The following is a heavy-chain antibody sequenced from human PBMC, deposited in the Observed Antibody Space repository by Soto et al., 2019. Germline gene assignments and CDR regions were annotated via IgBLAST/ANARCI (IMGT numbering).Heavy chain of an antibody. Sequence: QVQLQESGPGLLKPSQTLSLTCAVSGGSISHVYYYWSWIRQLPDKGLEWIGHIYNGGSTYNNPSLTSRVTISVDMSRNQFSLQLTSVSAADTAVYYCATGPSGDKVDSRGQVVLFTVS. CDR2: IYNGGST. J-gene: IGHJ4*02. V-gene: IGHV4-30-4*01. CDR3: ATGPSGDKVDS. CDR1: GGSISHVYYY. D-gene: IGHD7-27*01.